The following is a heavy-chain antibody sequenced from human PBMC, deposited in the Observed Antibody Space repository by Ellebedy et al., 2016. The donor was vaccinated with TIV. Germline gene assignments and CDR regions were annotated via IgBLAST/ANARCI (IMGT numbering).Heavy chain of an antibody. J-gene: IGHJ3*02. CDR3: ARSTVDDAFDI. D-gene: IGHD4-23*01. V-gene: IGHV4-34*01. CDR2: INHSGST. CDR1: GGSFSGYY. Sequence: SETLSLTCAVYGGSFSGYYWSWIRQPPGKGLEWIGEINHSGSTNYNPSLKSRVTISADTSKNQFSLKVPSVTAADTAVYYCARSTVDDAFDIWGQGKMVTVSS.